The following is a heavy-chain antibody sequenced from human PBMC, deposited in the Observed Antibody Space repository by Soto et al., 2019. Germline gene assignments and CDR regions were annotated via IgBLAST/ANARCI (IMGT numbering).Heavy chain of an antibody. Sequence: SVKVSCKASGGTFSSYAISWVRQAPGQGLEWMGGIIPIFGTANYAQKFQGRVTITADESTSTAYMELSSLRSEDTAVYYCAKDRDYGDPRFAFDIWGQGTMVTVSS. CDR3: AKDRDYGDPRFAFDI. D-gene: IGHD4-17*01. J-gene: IGHJ3*02. CDR2: IIPIFGTA. CDR1: GGTFSSYA. V-gene: IGHV1-69*13.